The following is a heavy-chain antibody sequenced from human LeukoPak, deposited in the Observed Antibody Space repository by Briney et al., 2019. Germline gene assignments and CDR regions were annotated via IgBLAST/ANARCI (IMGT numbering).Heavy chain of an antibody. CDR2: ISSSSSYI. J-gene: IGHJ3*02. CDR3: AREAGARAAAAFDLLTDAFDI. D-gene: IGHD2-2*01. Sequence: GGSLRLSCAASGFTFSNYNMNWVRQAPGKGLEWVSSISSSSSYIYYGDSVKGRFTISRDNAKNSLYLQMNSLRAEDTAVYYCAREAGARAAAAFDLLTDAFDIWGQGTMVTVSS. CDR1: GFTFSNYN. V-gene: IGHV3-21*01.